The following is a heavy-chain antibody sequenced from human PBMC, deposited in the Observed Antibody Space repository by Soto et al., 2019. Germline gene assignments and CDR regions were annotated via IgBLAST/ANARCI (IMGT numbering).Heavy chain of an antibody. CDR3: ARATIPAAMGYYYYGMDV. D-gene: IGHD2-2*01. Sequence: QVQLVQSGAEVKKPGSSVKVSCKASGGTFSSYAISWVRQAPGQGLEWMGGIIPIFGTANYAQRFQGRVTITADESTSTAYMELSSLRSEDTAVYYCARATIPAAMGYYYYGMDVWGQGTTVTVSS. J-gene: IGHJ6*02. V-gene: IGHV1-69*12. CDR1: GGTFSSYA. CDR2: IIPIFGTA.